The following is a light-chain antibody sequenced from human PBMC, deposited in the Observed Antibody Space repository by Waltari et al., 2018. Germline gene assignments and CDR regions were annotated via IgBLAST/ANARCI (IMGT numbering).Light chain of an antibody. CDR2: QHS. J-gene: IGLJ2*01. CDR1: KLGDEY. CDR3: QAWDSNTVI. V-gene: IGLV3-1*01. Sequence: SYELPQPPSVSVSPGQTASINCSGHKLGDEYASWYQQKPGQAPVLVIYQHSKRPSGIPERFSGSNSGNTATLTISGTQAMDEADYYCQAWDSNTVIVGGGTKLTVL.